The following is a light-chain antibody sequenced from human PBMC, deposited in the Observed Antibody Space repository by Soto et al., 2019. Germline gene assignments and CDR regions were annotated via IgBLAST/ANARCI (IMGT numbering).Light chain of an antibody. CDR1: SSDVGGSNY. V-gene: IGLV2-14*01. Sequence: QSALTQPASVSGSPGQSITISCTGTSSDVGGSNYVSWYQHHPGKAPKLMIYEVNNRPSGVSNRFSGSKSGNTASLTISGLQAEDEAGYYCSSYTSNSPVVFGGGTKVTVL. CDR3: SSYTSNSPVV. J-gene: IGLJ2*01. CDR2: EVN.